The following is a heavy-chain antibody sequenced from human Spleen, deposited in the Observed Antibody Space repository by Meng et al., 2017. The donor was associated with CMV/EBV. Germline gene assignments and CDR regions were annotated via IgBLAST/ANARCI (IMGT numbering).Heavy chain of an antibody. Sequence: GSVSSGSYYWSWIRQHPGKGLEWIGYIYYSGSTNYNPSLKSRVTISVDTSKNQFSLKLSSVTAADTAVYYCARGYCSSTSCSGWFDPWGQGTLVTVSS. V-gene: IGHV4-61*01. CDR2: IYYSGST. CDR1: GSVSSGSYY. CDR3: ARGYCSSTSCSGWFDP. D-gene: IGHD2-2*01. J-gene: IGHJ5*02.